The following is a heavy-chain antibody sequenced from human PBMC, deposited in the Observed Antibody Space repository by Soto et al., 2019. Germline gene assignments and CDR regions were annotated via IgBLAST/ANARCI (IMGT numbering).Heavy chain of an antibody. CDR2: INPKTAAT. J-gene: IGHJ6*02. D-gene: IGHD1-26*01. CDR1: GYTFSDYF. Sequence: QVQLVQSGAEVKKSGASVKVSCRASGYTFSDYFIQWLRQAPGQGLEWVAWINPKTAATSYAKKFQDRVTLTSDTSFSAAYLELTRLRPDDTAVYYCAGIKWGLDYCSGMDVWGQGTAVTVSS. V-gene: IGHV1-2*02. CDR3: AGIKWGLDYCSGMDV.